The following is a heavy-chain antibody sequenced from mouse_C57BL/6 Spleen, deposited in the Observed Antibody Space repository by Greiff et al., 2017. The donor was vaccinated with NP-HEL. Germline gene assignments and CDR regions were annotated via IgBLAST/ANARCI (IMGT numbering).Heavy chain of an antibody. Sequence: QVQLQQSGAELVRPGASVTLSCKASGYTFTDYEMHWVKQTPVHGLEWIGAIDPETGGTAYNQKFKGKAILTADKSSSTAYMELRSLTSEDSAVYYCSPYYYGSSPYWYFDDWGTGTTVTVSS. V-gene: IGHV1-15*01. CDR1: GYTFTDYE. CDR2: IDPETGGT. D-gene: IGHD1-1*01. CDR3: SPYYYGSSPYWYFDD. J-gene: IGHJ1*03.